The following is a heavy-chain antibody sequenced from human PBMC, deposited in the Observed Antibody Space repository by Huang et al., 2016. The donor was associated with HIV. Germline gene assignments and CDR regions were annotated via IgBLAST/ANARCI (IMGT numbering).Heavy chain of an antibody. D-gene: IGHD3-22*01. Sequence: EVQLVESGGALVQPGGSLKLYGVASGFDFSKYDMNWVRQAPGKGLGRVSYSSGTSSNIYYADSVKGRFTISRDNAKNSVFLQMRSLRAEDTALYYCARTEMEYYYGSSGYYPDYWGQGTQVTVSS. V-gene: IGHV3-48*01. CDR1: GFDFSKYD. CDR3: ARTEMEYYYGSSGYYPDY. J-gene: IGHJ4*02. CDR2: SSGTSSNI.